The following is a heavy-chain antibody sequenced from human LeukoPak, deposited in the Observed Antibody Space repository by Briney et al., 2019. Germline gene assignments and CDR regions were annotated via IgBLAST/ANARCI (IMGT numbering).Heavy chain of an antibody. CDR3: AREEYSSGWYLGPYFDY. CDR2: ISAYNGNT. J-gene: IGHJ4*02. CDR1: GYTFTSYG. D-gene: IGHD6-19*01. V-gene: IGHV1-18*01. Sequence: GASVKVSCEASGYTFTSYGISWVRQAPGQGLEWMAWISAYNGNTNYAQKLQGRVTMTTDTSTSTAYMELRSLRSDDTAVYYCAREEYSSGWYLGPYFDYWGQGTLVTVSS.